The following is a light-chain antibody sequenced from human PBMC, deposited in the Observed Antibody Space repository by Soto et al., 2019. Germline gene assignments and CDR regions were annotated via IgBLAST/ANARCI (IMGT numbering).Light chain of an antibody. V-gene: IGLV2-11*01. CDR2: DVS. J-gene: IGLJ1*01. CDR3: CSYAGSYTFYV. Sequence: QSVLTQPPSASGSLGQSVTFSCTGTSSDVGGYNYVSWYQQHPGKAPKLMIYDVSKRPSGVPDRFSGSKSGNTASLTISGLQAEDEADYYCCSYAGSYTFYVFGTGTKLTVL. CDR1: SSDVGGYNY.